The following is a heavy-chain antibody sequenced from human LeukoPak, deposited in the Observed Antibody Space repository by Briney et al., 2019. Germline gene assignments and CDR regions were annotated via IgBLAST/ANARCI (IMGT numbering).Heavy chain of an antibody. CDR1: GFTFSSYA. Sequence: GGSLRLSCAASGFTFSSYAMSWVRQAPGKGLDWVSAISCSGGGTYFADSVKGRFTISRDNSKNTLYLQMNSLRAEDTAVYYCAEDRGSSWYDYFDYWGQGTLVTVSS. CDR2: ISCSGGGT. V-gene: IGHV3-23*01. CDR3: AEDRGSSWYDYFDY. J-gene: IGHJ4*02. D-gene: IGHD6-13*01.